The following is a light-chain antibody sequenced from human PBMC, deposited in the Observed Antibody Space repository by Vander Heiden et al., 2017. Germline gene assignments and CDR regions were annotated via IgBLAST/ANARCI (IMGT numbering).Light chain of an antibody. CDR2: WAS. CDR3: HQYYTTPRT. V-gene: IGKV4-1*01. J-gene: IGKJ1*01. Sequence: IVLTQSPASLTWSLGERATINCKSSQSRLKNANNKYYVSWYQVKPGQPPKLLIDWASTRESGVPGRCSGSESGKDFSITISSLQAEDVAVYYCHQYYTTPRTFGQGTKLEI. CDR1: QSRLKNANNKYY.